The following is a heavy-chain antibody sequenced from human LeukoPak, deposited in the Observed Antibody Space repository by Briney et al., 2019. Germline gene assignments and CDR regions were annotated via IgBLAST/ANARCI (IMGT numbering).Heavy chain of an antibody. V-gene: IGHV3-23*01. D-gene: IGHD2-2*01. J-gene: IGHJ4*02. CDR3: ANHLVPVSPFDY. Sequence: GGSLRLSCAASGFTFSNYDMSWVRQAPGKGLEWVSGISGSGGSTYYADSVKGRFTISRDNSKNTLYLQMNGLRAEDTAVYYCANHLVPVSPFDYWGQGTLVTVSS. CDR2: ISGSGGST. CDR1: GFTFSNYD.